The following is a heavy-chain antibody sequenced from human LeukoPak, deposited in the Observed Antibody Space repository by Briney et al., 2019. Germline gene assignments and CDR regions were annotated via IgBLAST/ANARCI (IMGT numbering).Heavy chain of an antibody. CDR2: ISSTSGYI. J-gene: IGHJ4*02. Sequence: GGSLRLSCAASGFTFSSYSTNWVRQAPGKGLEWVSSISSTSGYIYYADSVRGRFTISRDNGKNSMFLQMNSLRAEDTAVYYCVRGGRGLTVAVFEYWGQGTLVTVSS. V-gene: IGHV3-21*06. D-gene: IGHD6-19*01. CDR1: GFTFSSYS. CDR3: VRGGRGLTVAVFEY.